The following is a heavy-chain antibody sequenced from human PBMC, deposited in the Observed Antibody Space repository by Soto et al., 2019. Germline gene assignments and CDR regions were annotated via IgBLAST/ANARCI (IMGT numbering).Heavy chain of an antibody. CDR3: ARWWFGEFFDY. J-gene: IGHJ4*02. CDR1: GGSISSSDYY. D-gene: IGHD3-10*01. CDR2: IYYSGST. V-gene: IGHV4-30-4*01. Sequence: QVQLQESGPGLVKPSQTLSLTCTVSGGSISSSDYYWSWIRQPPGKGLEWIGFIYYSGSTYYNPCLKSRVTISVDTSKNQFSLKLSSVTAADTAVYYCARWWFGEFFDYWGQGTLVTVSS.